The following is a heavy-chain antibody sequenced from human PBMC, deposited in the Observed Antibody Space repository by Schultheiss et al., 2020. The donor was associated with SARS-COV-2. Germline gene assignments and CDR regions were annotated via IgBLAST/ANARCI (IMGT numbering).Heavy chain of an antibody. CDR2: FYNSGSP. CDR1: GGSISGYF. CDR3: ARAHSTRRVVVVAATVSRLGWFDP. Sequence: SETLSLTCSVSGGSISGYFWSWIRQPPGKGLEWIGYFYNSGSPNYNPSLKSRVTISVDTSKNQFSLKLSSVTAADTAVYYCARAHSTRRVVVVAATVSRLGWFDPWGQGTLVTVSS. V-gene: IGHV4-59*12. D-gene: IGHD2-15*01. J-gene: IGHJ5*02.